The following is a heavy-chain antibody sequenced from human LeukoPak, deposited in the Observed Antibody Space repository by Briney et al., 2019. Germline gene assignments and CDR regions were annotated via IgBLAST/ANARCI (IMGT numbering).Heavy chain of an antibody. D-gene: IGHD2-2*01. J-gene: IGHJ4*02. CDR2: INPNIGGT. CDR3: AREFCRITRCYVPCDY. V-gene: IGHV1-2*02. CDR1: VYTFAGYY. Sequence: GASVKVSCKASVYTFAGYYMHWVRQAPGQGLEWVGWINPNIGGTNYAQKFQGRVTMTRDTSIRTAYMERSRLRSAAPAGHYSAREFCRITRCYVPCDYWRQGTLDSVPS.